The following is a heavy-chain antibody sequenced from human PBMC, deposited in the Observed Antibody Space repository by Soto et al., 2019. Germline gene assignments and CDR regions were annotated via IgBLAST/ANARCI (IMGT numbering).Heavy chain of an antibody. Sequence: QVQLVESGGGVVQPGRSLRLSCAASGFTFSSYAMHWVRQAPGKGLEWVAVISYDGSNKYYADSVKGRFTISRDNSKNTRYLQMSSLRAEDTAVYYCAGEDGIDVWGQGTTVTVSS. V-gene: IGHV3-30-3*01. J-gene: IGHJ6*02. CDR3: AGEDGIDV. CDR2: ISYDGSNK. CDR1: GFTFSSYA.